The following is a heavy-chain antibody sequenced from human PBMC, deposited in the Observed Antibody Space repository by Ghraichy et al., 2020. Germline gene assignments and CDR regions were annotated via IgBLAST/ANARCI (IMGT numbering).Heavy chain of an antibody. CDR1: GFTFSDYY. J-gene: IGHJ6*02. CDR2: ISSSGSTI. CDR3: ARVNRAYGMDV. D-gene: IGHD3-10*01. V-gene: IGHV3-11*01. Sequence: GESLNISCAASGFTFSDYYMSWIRQAPGKGLEWVSYISSSGSTIYYADSVKGRFTISRDNAKNSLYLQMNSLRAEDTAVYYCARVNRAYGMDVWGQGTTVTVSS.